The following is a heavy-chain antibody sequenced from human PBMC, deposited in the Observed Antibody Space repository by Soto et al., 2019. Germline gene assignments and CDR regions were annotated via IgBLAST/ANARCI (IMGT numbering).Heavy chain of an antibody. D-gene: IGHD2-15*01. CDR1: GDSISITSYY. Sequence: QLQLQESGPGLVKPSEPLSLTCTVSGDSISITSYYWGWVRQPPGKGLEWIGSIHYSGSTHYNPSLQSRVTISGDASKKQFSLKLRSVTAADTAVYYCASTKDETLYFDYWGQGTLVTVSS. CDR3: ASTKDETLYFDY. CDR2: IHYSGST. V-gene: IGHV4-39*01. J-gene: IGHJ4*02.